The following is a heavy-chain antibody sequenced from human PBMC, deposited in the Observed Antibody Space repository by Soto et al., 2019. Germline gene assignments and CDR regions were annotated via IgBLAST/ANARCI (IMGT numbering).Heavy chain of an antibody. CDR2: IYHSGST. V-gene: IGHV4-30-2*01. J-gene: IGHJ2*01. CDR3: ARVLSGSYYVGTEYFDL. D-gene: IGHD1-26*01. CDR1: GGSISCGGYS. Sequence: QLQLQESGSGLVKTSQTLSLTCAVSGGSISCGGYSWSWIRQPPGKGLEWIGYIYHSGSTYYNPSLKSRVTISVDRSKNQFSLKLSSVTAADTAVYYCARVLSGSYYVGTEYFDLWGRGTLVTVSS.